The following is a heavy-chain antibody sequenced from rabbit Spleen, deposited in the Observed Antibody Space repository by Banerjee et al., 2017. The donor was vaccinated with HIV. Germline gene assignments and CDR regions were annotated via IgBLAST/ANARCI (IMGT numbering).Heavy chain of an antibody. J-gene: IGHJ4*01. CDR1: GFSFTDKDV. D-gene: IGHD1-1*01. CDR3: ARDLVAVIGWNFNL. Sequence: QEQLEESGGGLVKPEGSLTLTCTASGFSFTDKDVMCWVRQAPGKGLEWIACINIVTGKSVYASWAKGRFFMSRTSSTTVTLQMTSLTAADTATYFCARDLVAVIGWNFNLWGPGTLVTVS. V-gene: IGHV1S45*01. CDR2: INIVTGKS.